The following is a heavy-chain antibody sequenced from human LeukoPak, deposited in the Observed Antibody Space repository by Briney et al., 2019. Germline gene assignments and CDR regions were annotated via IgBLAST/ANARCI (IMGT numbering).Heavy chain of an antibody. CDR2: IQEDGSEK. V-gene: IGHV3-7*01. CDR3: ARAKEVLDY. J-gene: IGHJ4*02. Sequence: GGSLRLSCAASGFTFSDYWMSWVRQAPGKGLEWVANIQEDGSEKYYVDSVKGRFTISRDNAKNSLYLQMNSPRAEDTAVYYCARAKEVLDYWGQGTLVTVSS. D-gene: IGHD3-10*01. CDR1: GFTFSDYW.